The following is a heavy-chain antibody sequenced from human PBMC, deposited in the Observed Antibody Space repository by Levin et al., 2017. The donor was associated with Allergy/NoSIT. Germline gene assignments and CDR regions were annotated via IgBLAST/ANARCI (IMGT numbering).Heavy chain of an antibody. V-gene: IGHV3-21*01. Sequence: GGSLRLSCAATGFRFSSHTLTWVLQSPGKGLEWVASLTSSTNSIYYADSVKGRFTISRDIAKNSLYLQMNSLRVEDTAVYYCARDALAGRKSDAFDIWGHGTLVTVSS. CDR1: GFRFSSHT. J-gene: IGHJ3*02. CDR3: ARDALAGRKSDAFDI. CDR2: LTSSTNSI. D-gene: IGHD6-6*01.